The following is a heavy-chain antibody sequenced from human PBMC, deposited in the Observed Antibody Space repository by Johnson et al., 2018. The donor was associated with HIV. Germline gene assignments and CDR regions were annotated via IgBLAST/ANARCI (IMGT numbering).Heavy chain of an antibody. D-gene: IGHD2-21*02. V-gene: IGHV3-7*02. Sequence: MLLVESGGGLVQPGRSLRLSCAASGFTFSSYAMSWVRQAPGKGLEWVANIKQDGSEKYYVDSVKGRFTLSRDNSQNTLYLQMNSLRAEDTAVYYCARGAWSYCGGDCYGYPPDAFDIWGQGTMVTVSS. J-gene: IGHJ3*02. CDR1: GFTFSSYA. CDR3: ARGAWSYCGGDCYGYPPDAFDI. CDR2: IKQDGSEK.